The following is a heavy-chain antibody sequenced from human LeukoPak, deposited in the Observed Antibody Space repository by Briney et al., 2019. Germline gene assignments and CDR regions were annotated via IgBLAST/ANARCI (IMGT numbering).Heavy chain of an antibody. Sequence: SETLSLTCTVSGGSISSYYWSWIRQPPGKGLEWIGDIYYSGSTNYNPAFKSRGTISVDTSKNQFSLKQSSVTAADLAVDYDARHSGIALLEYWGQGTLVTVSS. CDR1: GGSISSYY. J-gene: IGHJ4*02. V-gene: IGHV4-59*08. D-gene: IGHD6-13*01. CDR3: ARHSGIALLEY. CDR2: IYYSGST.